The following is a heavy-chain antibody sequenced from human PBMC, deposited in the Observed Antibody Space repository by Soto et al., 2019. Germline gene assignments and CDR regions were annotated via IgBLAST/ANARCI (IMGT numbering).Heavy chain of an antibody. CDR2: INPSGGST. V-gene: IGHV1-46*03. CDR1: GYTFTSYY. J-gene: IGHJ3*02. CDR3: AGSPLGYCSGGSCRGDAFDI. Sequence: GASVKVSCKASGYTFTSYYMHWVRQAPGQGLEWMGIINPSGGSTSYAQKFQGRVIMTRDTSTSTVYMELSSLRSEDTAVYYCAGSPLGYCSGGSCRGDAFDIWGQGTMVTVSS. D-gene: IGHD2-15*01.